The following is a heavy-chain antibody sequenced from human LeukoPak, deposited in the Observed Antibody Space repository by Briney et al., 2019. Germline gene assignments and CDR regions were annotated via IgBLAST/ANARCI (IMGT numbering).Heavy chain of an antibody. V-gene: IGHV3-11*01. CDR3: ARDSGSYYTDPFDY. CDR1: GFTFRDYY. CDR2: ISSSGSTI. Sequence: SGGSLRLSCAASGFTFRDYYMSWIRQAPGKGLEWVSYISSSGSTIYYADSVRGRFTISRDNAKNSLYLQMNSLRAEDTAVYYCARDSGSYYTDPFDYWGQGTLVTVSS. D-gene: IGHD1-26*01. J-gene: IGHJ4*02.